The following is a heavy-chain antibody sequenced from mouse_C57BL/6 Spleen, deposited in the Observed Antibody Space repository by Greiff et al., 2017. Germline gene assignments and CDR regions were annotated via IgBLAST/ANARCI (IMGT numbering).Heavy chain of an antibody. J-gene: IGHJ1*03. CDR2: IDPSDSET. D-gene: IGHD1-1*01. CDR1: GYTFTSYW. V-gene: IGHV1-52*01. Sequence: QVQLQQPGAELVRPGSSVKLSCKASGYTFTSYWMHWVKQRPIQGLEWIGNIDPSDSETHYNQKFKDKATLTVDKSSSTAYMQLSSLTSEDSAVYYCARGSTVVGDDWYFDVWGTGTTVTVSS. CDR3: ARGSTVVGDDWYFDV.